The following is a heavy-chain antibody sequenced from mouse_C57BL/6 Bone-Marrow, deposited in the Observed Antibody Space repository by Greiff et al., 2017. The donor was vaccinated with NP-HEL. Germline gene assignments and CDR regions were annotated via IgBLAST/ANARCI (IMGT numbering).Heavy chain of an antibody. CDR2: IDPENGDT. CDR1: GFNIKDDY. D-gene: IGHD4-1*01. CDR3: TTWDSPMDY. V-gene: IGHV14-4*01. J-gene: IGHJ4*01. Sequence: VQLKESGAELVRPGASVKLSCTASGFNIKDDYMHWVKQRPEQGLEWIGWIDPENGDTEYASKFQGKATITAGTSSNTAYLQLSSLTSEDTAVYYCTTWDSPMDYWGQGTSVTVSS.